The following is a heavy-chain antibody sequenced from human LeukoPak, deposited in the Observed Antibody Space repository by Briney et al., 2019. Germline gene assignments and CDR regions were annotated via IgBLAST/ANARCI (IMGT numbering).Heavy chain of an antibody. D-gene: IGHD4-17*01. J-gene: IGHJ3*02. CDR1: GYTFTGYY. CDR2: INPNSGGT. Sequence: ASVKMSCKASGYTFTGYYMHWVRQAPGQGLEWMGWINPNSGGTNYAQKFQGRVTMTRDTSISTAYMELSRLRSDDTAVYYCARVPRGFPVTTSWGDDAFDIWGQGTMVTVSS. CDR3: ARVPRGFPVTTSWGDDAFDI. V-gene: IGHV1-2*02.